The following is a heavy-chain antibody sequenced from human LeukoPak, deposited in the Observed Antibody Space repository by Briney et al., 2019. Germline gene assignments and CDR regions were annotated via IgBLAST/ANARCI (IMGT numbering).Heavy chain of an antibody. Sequence: GGTLRLFCAGSGFPLSSHGMDWVRQAPGKGLEWVSGISPGGGPTYYADSVRGRFSTSRDDLKNTVYLQMKNLTAEDTAVYYCAKDGAWLRFDDWGQGILVTVSS. D-gene: IGHD5-12*01. V-gene: IGHV3-23*01. CDR3: AKDGAWLRFDD. CDR1: GFPLSSHG. CDR2: ISPGGGPT. J-gene: IGHJ4*02.